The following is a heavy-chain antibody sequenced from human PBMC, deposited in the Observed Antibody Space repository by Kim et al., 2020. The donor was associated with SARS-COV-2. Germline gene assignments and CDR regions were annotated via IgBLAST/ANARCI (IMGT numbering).Heavy chain of an antibody. CDR2: IKQDGSEK. V-gene: IGHV3-7*01. Sequence: GGSLRLSCAASGFTFSSYWMSWVRQAPGKGLEWVANIKQDGSEKYYVDSVKGRFTISRDNAKNSLYLQMNSLRAEDTAVYYCASLAIVVVPAARGEIYYYYGMDVWGQGTTVTVSS. CDR3: ASLAIVVVPAARGEIYYYYGMDV. D-gene: IGHD2-2*01. J-gene: IGHJ6*02. CDR1: GFTFSSYW.